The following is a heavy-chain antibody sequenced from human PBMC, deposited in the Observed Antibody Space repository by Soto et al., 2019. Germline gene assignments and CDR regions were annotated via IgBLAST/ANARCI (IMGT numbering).Heavy chain of an antibody. D-gene: IGHD1-1*01. V-gene: IGHV1-18*01. Sequence: QVHLVQSGAEVKKPGASVKVSCKGSGYTFTSYGITWVRQAPGQGLEWMGWISAHNGNTDYAQKLQGRVTVTRDTSTSTADMEWRSLRSDDTAVYYCARGRYGDYWGQGALVTVSS. CDR1: GYTFTSYG. J-gene: IGHJ4*02. CDR3: ARGRYGDY. CDR2: ISAHNGNT.